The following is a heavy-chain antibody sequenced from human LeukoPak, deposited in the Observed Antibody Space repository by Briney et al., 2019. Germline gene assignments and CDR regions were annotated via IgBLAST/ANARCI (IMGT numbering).Heavy chain of an antibody. CDR3: ARDPLSFCSSTSCPQRLAFDI. Sequence: ASVKVSCKASGYTFTGYYMHWVRQAPGQGLEWMGWINPNSGGTNYAQKFQGWVTMTRDTSISTAYMELSSLRSEDTAVYYCARDPLSFCSSTSCPQRLAFDIWGQGTMVTVSS. D-gene: IGHD2-2*01. CDR2: INPNSGGT. CDR1: GYTFTGYY. J-gene: IGHJ3*02. V-gene: IGHV1-2*04.